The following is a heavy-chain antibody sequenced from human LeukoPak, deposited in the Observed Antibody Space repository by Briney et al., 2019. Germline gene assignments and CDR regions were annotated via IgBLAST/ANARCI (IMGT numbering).Heavy chain of an antibody. J-gene: IGHJ5*02. Sequence: GASVKVSCKASGYTFTSYDINWVRQATGQGLEWMGWMNPNSGNPSYAQKFQGRVTMTRNTSISTAYMELSSLRSEDTAVYYCARVAVPAYDSSGYYPNWFDPWGQGTLVTVSS. CDR2: MNPNSGNP. CDR1: GYTFTSYD. D-gene: IGHD3-22*01. V-gene: IGHV1-8*01. CDR3: ARVAVPAYDSSGYYPNWFDP.